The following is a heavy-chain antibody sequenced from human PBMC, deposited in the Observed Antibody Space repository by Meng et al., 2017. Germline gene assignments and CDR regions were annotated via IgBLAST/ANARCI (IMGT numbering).Heavy chain of an antibody. CDR2: INAGNGNT. CDR1: GYTFTSYA. J-gene: IGHJ4*02. Sequence: ASVKVSCKASGYTFTSYAMQWVRQAPGQRLEWMGWINAGNGNTKYSQKFQGRVTITRDTSASTAYMELSSLRSDDTAVYYCARSVVSGFSPDSWYYFDYWGQGTLVTVSS. V-gene: IGHV1-3*01. D-gene: IGHD6-13*01. CDR3: ARSVVSGFSPDSWYYFDY.